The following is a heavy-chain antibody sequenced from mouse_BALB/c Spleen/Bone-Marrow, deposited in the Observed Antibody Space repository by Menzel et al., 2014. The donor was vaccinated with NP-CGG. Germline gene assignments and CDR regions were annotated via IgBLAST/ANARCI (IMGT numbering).Heavy chain of an antibody. V-gene: IGHV1S132*01. Sequence: VKLVESGAELVKPGASVKLSCKTSGHTFTNYWIQWVKQRPGQGLGWIGGIFPGTGTTYYNEKFKGKATLTIDTSSSTAYMQLSSLTSEDSAVYFCARHYYGSSDAMDYWGQGTSVTVSS. D-gene: IGHD1-1*01. CDR1: GHTFTNYW. CDR3: ARHYYGSSDAMDY. J-gene: IGHJ4*01. CDR2: IFPGTGTT.